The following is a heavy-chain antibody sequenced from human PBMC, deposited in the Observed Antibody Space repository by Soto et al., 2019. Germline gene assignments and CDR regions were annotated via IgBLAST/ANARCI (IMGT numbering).Heavy chain of an antibody. CDR1: GFTFSSYW. Sequence: EVQLVESGGGLVQPEGSLRLSCAASGFTFSSYWMSWVRQAPGKGLEWVANIKQDGSEKFYVDSVKGRFNISKDNAKNSVYLQMNSLRAEDTAVYYCARGHTTSPNWFDPWGQGTLVTVSS. V-gene: IGHV3-7*03. J-gene: IGHJ5*02. CDR2: IKQDGSEK. D-gene: IGHD2-2*01. CDR3: ARGHTTSPNWFDP.